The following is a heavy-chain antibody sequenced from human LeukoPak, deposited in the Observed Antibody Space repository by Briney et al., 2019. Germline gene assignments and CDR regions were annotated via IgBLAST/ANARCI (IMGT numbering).Heavy chain of an antibody. CDR2: INHSGST. Sequence: SETLSLTCAVYGGSFSGYYWSWIRQPPGKGLEWIGEINHSGSTNYNPSLKSRVTISVATSKNQFSLKLSSVTAADTAVYSCARSRTPTDFDYWGQGTLVTVSS. CDR3: ARSRTPTDFDY. J-gene: IGHJ4*02. V-gene: IGHV4-34*01. CDR1: GGSFSGYY.